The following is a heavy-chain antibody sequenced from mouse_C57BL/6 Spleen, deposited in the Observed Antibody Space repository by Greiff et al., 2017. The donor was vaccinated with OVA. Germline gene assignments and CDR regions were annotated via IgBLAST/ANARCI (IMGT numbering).Heavy chain of an antibody. CDR3: AREDYGSSYGYFDV. CDR1: GYTFTSYW. J-gene: IGHJ1*03. CDR2: IDPSDSYT. D-gene: IGHD1-1*01. V-gene: IGHV1-59*01. Sequence: QVQLQQPGAELVRPGTSVKLSCKASGYTFTSYWMHWVKQRPGQGLEWIGVIDPSDSYTNYNQKFKGKATLTVDTSSSTAYMQLSSLTSEDSAVYYCAREDYGSSYGYFDVWGTGTTVTVSS.